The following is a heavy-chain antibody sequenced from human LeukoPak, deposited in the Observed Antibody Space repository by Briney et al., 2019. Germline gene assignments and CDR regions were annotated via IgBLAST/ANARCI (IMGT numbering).Heavy chain of an antibody. CDR1: GGSISSYY. V-gene: IGHV4-4*09. CDR3: ARLGIAAADLFDY. J-gene: IGHJ4*02. Sequence: SETLSLTCTVSGGSISSYYWSWIRQPPGKGLGWIGYIYTSGSTNYNPSLKSRVTISVDTSKNQFSLKLSSVTAADTAVYYCARLGIAAADLFDYWGQGTLVTVSS. D-gene: IGHD6-13*01. CDR2: IYTSGST.